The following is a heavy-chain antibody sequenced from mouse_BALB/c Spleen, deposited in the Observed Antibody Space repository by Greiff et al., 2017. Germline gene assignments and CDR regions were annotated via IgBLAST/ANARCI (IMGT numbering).Heavy chain of an antibody. D-gene: IGHD1-3*01. CDR2: ISTYCGDA. CDR1: GYTFTDYA. V-gene: IGHV1S137*01. Sequence: VQLQQSGAELVRPGVSVKISCTGSGYTFTDYAMHWVQQTHAKSLEWIGVISTYCGDASYNQKFKGQATMTVDNTYSTDYMEIARLTSEESAIYYCAREGGTSLSYFDYGGQGTTVTVS. CDR3: AREGGTSLSYFDY. J-gene: IGHJ2*01.